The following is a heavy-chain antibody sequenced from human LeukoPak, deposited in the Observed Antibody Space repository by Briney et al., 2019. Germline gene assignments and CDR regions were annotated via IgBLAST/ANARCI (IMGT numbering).Heavy chain of an antibody. J-gene: IGHJ5*02. CDR3: ARVGAIPGNDP. CDR2: ISYSAIT. CDR1: GFPIRSGFS. Sequence: PSETLSLTCAVFGFPIRSGFSWAWIRQSPGKGLEWIASISYSAITYYKPSLESRLFISADTSNNQFSVRLTTVTAADTAVYCCARVGAIPGNDPWGQGILVTVSS. D-gene: IGHD3-16*01. V-gene: IGHV4-38-2*01.